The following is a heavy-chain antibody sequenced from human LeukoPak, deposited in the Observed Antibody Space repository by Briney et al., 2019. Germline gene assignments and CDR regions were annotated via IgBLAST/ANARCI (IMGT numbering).Heavy chain of an antibody. CDR3: AKEGDEFRGYLDV. V-gene: IGHV3-33*06. Sequence: PVRSLRLSCAASGFTFSRLGMQWVRQAPGKGLEWVAVMHNDGTQGQYADSVKGRFTISKDNSQNTLYLQMNNLRDDDTAVYYCAKEGDEFRGYLDVWGKGTTVTVSS. CDR2: MHNDGTQG. CDR1: GFTFSRLG. D-gene: IGHD3-16*01. J-gene: IGHJ6*03.